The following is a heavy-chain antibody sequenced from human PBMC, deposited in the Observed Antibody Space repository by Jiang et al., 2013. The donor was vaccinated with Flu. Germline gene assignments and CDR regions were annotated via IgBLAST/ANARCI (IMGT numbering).Heavy chain of an antibody. CDR1: GYTFTGYY. CDR2: INPNSGGT. J-gene: IGHJ5*02. CDR3: ARVAKVRGVIYNWFDP. D-gene: IGHD3-10*01. V-gene: IGHV1-2*04. Sequence: SGAEVKKPGASVKVSCKASGYTFTGYYMHWVRQAPGQGLEWMGWINPNSGGTNYAQKFQGWVTMTRDTSISIAYMELSRLRSDDTAVYYCARVAKVRGVIYNWFDPWGQGTLVTVSS.